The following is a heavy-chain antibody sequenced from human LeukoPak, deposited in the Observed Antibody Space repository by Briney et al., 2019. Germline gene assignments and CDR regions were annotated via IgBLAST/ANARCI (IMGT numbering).Heavy chain of an antibody. CDR2: IYYSGTI. CDR1: GGSISSSSYY. V-gene: IGHV4-39*07. CDR3: VRGGSKAAATFDY. J-gene: IGHJ4*02. Sequence: SETLSLTCTVSGGSISSSSYYWGWIRQPPGKGLEWIGSIYYSGTIYYTPSLKSRVTISIHTSKNQFSLRLSSVTAADTAVYYCVRGGSKAAATFDYWGQGTLVTVSS. D-gene: IGHD2-15*01.